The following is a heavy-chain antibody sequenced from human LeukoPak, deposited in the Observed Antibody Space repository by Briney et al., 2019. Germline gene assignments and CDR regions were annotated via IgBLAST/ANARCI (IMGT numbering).Heavy chain of an antibody. Sequence: PSETLSLTCAVHGGSFSGYYWSWIRQPPGKGLEWIGEINHSGSTNYNPSLKSRVTISVDTSKNQFSLKLCSVTAADTAVYYCARGLTSRPFVYWGQGTLVTVSS. CDR3: ARGLTSRPFVY. CDR2: INHSGST. D-gene: IGHD6-6*01. V-gene: IGHV4-34*01. CDR1: GGSFSGYY. J-gene: IGHJ4*02.